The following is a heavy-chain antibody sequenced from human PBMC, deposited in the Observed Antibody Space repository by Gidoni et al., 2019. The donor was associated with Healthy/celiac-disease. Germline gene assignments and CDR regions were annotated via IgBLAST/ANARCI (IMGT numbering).Heavy chain of an antibody. CDR1: GFTFDDYA. V-gene: IGHV3-9*01. CDR3: AKDATYYDFWSGYYWFDY. Sequence: EVQLVESGGGLVQPGRSPRLSCAASGFTFDDYARHWVRQAPGKGLEWVSGISWNSGSIGYADSVKGRFTISRDNAKNSLYLQMNSLRAEDTALYYCAKDATYYDFWSGYYWFDYWGQGTLVTVSS. J-gene: IGHJ4*02. D-gene: IGHD3-3*01. CDR2: ISWNSGSI.